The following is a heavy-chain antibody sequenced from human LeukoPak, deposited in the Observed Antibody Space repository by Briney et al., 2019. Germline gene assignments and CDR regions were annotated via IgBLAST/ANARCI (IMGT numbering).Heavy chain of an antibody. J-gene: IGHJ6*03. Sequence: PSETLSLTCTVSGYSISSGYYWGWIRQPPGKGLEWVGSIYHNGSTDYTPSLKSRVTISVDTSKNQFSLKLSSVTPEDTAVYYCARGAYGSYYYYYMDVWGKGTTVTISS. D-gene: IGHD5-12*01. CDR2: IYHNGST. V-gene: IGHV4-38-2*02. CDR3: ARGAYGSYYYYYMDV. CDR1: GYSISSGYY.